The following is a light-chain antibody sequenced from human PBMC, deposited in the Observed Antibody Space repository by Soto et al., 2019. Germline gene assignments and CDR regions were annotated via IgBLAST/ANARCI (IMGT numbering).Light chain of an antibody. V-gene: IGKV4-1*01. CDR3: QQYSATPFT. Sequence: DIVMTQSPDSLAVSLGERATINCRSSQSVLYSSNNKNYLAWYQQKPGQTPKLLLYWASTRESGVPDRFSGSGSGTAFSLTISSLQAEDVAVYYCQQYSATPFTFGPGTKVDI. CDR2: WAS. CDR1: QSVLYSSNNKNY. J-gene: IGKJ3*01.